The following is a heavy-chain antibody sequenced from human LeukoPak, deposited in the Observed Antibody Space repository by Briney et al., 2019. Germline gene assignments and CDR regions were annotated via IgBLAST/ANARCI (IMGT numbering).Heavy chain of an antibody. D-gene: IGHD5-18*01. CDR1: GFTFSTYA. CDR2: ISGSGGST. V-gene: IGHV3-23*01. J-gene: IGHJ4*02. Sequence: GGTLRFSCAASGFTFSTYAMSWVRQAPGKGLEWVSAISGSGGSTYYADSVKGRFTISRDNSKNTLYLQMNSLRAEDTAVYYCAKEGYRYGYAIDYWGQGTLLTVFS. CDR3: AKEGYRYGYAIDY.